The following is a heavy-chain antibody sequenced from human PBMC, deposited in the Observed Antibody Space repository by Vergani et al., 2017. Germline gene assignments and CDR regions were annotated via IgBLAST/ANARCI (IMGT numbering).Heavy chain of an antibody. CDR3: ARDAYYGPDYGMDV. D-gene: IGHD3-10*01. Sequence: EVQLVESGGGLVQPGGSLRLSCAASGFTVSSNYMSWVRQAPGKGLEWVSVIYSGGSTYYADSVKGRCTISRHNSKNTLYLQMNSLRAEDTAVYYCARDAYYGPDYGMDVWGQGTTVTVSS. CDR2: IYSGGST. J-gene: IGHJ6*02. CDR1: GFTVSSNY. V-gene: IGHV3-53*04.